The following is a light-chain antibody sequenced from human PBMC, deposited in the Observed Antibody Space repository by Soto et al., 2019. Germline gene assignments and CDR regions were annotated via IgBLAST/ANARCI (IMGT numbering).Light chain of an antibody. CDR2: ATS. Sequence: EMVLTQSPDTLSLSPGESATRSCRTSHSISSSYLAWSQQRPGQAPRLLISATSSRATGVPDRFSGSGSGTDFTLTISRLEPEDSAVYYCHQYVSSPPAWAFGQGTKVEIK. CDR3: HQYVSSPPAWA. J-gene: IGKJ1*01. CDR1: HSISSSY. V-gene: IGKV3-20*01.